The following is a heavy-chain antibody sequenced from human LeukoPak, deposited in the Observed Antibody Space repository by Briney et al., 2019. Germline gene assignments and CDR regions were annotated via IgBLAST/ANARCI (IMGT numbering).Heavy chain of an antibody. V-gene: IGHV3-23*01. CDR2: ISGSGGST. CDR3: AKDPIRGYSYGLCWYYFDY. J-gene: IGHJ4*02. D-gene: IGHD5-18*01. CDR1: GFTFSSYA. Sequence: GGSLRLSCAASGFTFSSYAMSWVRQAPVKGLEWVSAISGSGGSTYYADSVKGRFTISRDNSKNTLYLQMNSLRAEDTAVYYCAKDPIRGYSYGLCWYYFDYWGQGTLVTVSS.